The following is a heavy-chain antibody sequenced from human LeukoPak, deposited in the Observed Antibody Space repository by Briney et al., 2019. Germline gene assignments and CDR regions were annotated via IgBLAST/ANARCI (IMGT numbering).Heavy chain of an antibody. J-gene: IGHJ4*02. V-gene: IGHV3-74*01. CDR2: INSDGSIT. Sequence: GGSLRLSCAASGFTFRSHWMQWIRQAPGKGLVWVSRINSDGSITNYADSVKGRFTISRDNARNTLSLQMDSLRVEDTAVYYCARNPNGDYDYWGQGALVTVSS. CDR1: GFTFRSHW. CDR3: ARNPNGDYDY. D-gene: IGHD4-17*01.